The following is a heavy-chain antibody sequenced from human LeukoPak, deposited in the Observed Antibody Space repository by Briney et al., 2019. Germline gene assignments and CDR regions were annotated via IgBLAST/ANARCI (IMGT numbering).Heavy chain of an antibody. D-gene: IGHD3-9*01. J-gene: IGHJ6*02. CDR1: GFSFSSYS. Sequence: AGGSLRLSCAASGFSFSSYSMVWVRQAPGKGLEWISYIRFRSDAMFYADSVRGRFTVSRDNAKNSLYLQMNSLRAEDTAVYYCASLFDILTGYPPAEGYYGMDVWSQGTTVTVSS. V-gene: IGHV3-48*04. CDR3: ASLFDILTGYPPAEGYYGMDV. CDR2: IRFRSDAM.